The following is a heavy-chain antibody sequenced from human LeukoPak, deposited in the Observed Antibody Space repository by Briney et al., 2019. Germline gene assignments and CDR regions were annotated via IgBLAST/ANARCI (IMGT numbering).Heavy chain of an antibody. Sequence: GSLRLSCAASGFTVSSNYMSWVRQAPGKGLEWVSVIYSGGSTYYADSVKGRFTISRDNSKNTLYLQMNSLRAEDTAVYYCARATKGSHNYYYYMDVWGKGTTVTISS. J-gene: IGHJ6*03. CDR2: IYSGGST. D-gene: IGHD3-10*01. CDR1: GFTVSSNY. V-gene: IGHV3-66*01. CDR3: ARATKGSHNYYYYMDV.